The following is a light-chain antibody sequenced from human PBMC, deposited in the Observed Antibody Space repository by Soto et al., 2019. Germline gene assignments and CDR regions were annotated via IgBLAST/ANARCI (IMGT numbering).Light chain of an antibody. Sequence: QSVLTQPPSASGTPGQRVTISCSGSSSNIGINYVHWHQQLPGTAPKLLIYRNNQRPSGVPDRFSASKSGTSASLAISGLRSEDEADYYCAAWDDSLSGVVFSGGTKLTVL. CDR2: RNN. CDR1: SSNIGINY. J-gene: IGLJ2*01. V-gene: IGLV1-47*01. CDR3: AAWDDSLSGVV.